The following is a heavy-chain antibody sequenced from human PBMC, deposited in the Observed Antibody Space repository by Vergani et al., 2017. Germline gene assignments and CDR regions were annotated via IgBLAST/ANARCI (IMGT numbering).Heavy chain of an antibody. CDR3: AKGGPNLGSGGLYFCFHY. J-gene: IGHJ4*02. V-gene: IGHV3-48*01. Sequence: VESGGGLVLPGGSLRLSCAASGFIFSALSMNWVRQTPTKGLEWVAYVSGDGAVAHYTDSVRGRFTISRDDSKNTLYLQMNSLTTEDTAMYYCAKGGPNLGSGGLYFCFHYWGQGTRVTVSS. D-gene: IGHD3-10*01. CDR1: GFIFSALS. CDR2: VSGDGAVA.